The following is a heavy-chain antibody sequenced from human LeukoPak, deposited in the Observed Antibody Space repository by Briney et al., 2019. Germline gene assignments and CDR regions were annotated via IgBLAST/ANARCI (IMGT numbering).Heavy chain of an antibody. Sequence: GGSLRLSCAASGFTFSSYEMNWVRQAPGKGLEWVAVISYDGSNKYYADSVKGRFTISRDNSKNTLYLQMNSLRAEDTAVYYCAKSHGYSYGFDYWGQGTLVTVSS. V-gene: IGHV3-30*18. D-gene: IGHD5-18*01. CDR3: AKSHGYSYGFDY. J-gene: IGHJ4*02. CDR2: ISYDGSNK. CDR1: GFTFSSYE.